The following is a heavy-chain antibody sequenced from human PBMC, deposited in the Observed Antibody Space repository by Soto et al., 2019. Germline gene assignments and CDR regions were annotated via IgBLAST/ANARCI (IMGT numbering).Heavy chain of an antibody. CDR1: GGTFCSYA. D-gene: IGHD3-22*01. V-gene: IGHV1-69*13. J-gene: IGHJ4*02. CDR3: ARARYYYDSSGYWNFDY. CDR2: IIPIFGTA. Sequence: SVKVSCKASGGTFCSYAISWVRQAPGQGLEWMGGIIPIFGTANYAQKFQGRVTITADESTSTAYMELSSLRSEDTAVYYCARARYYYDSSGYWNFDYWGQGTLVTVSS.